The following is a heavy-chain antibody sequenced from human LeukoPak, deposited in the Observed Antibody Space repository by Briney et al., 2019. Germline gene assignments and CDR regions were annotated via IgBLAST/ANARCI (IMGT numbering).Heavy chain of an antibody. J-gene: IGHJ4*02. CDR1: GGTFSSYA. D-gene: IGHD6-19*01. CDR2: IIPILGIA. Sequence: ASVKVSCKASGGTFSSYAISWVRQAPGQGLEWMGRIIPILGIANYAQKFQGRVTITADKSTSTAYMELSSLRSEDTAVYYCARVDGYSSGWDLIDYWGQGTLVTVSS. V-gene: IGHV1-69*04. CDR3: ARVDGYSSGWDLIDY.